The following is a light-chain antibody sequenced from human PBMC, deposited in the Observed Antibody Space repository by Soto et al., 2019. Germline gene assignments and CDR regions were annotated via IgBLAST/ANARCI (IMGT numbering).Light chain of an antibody. CDR1: QSITNY. Sequence: DIQMTQSPSSLSASVGDRVTITCRTSQSITNYLNWYQQKPGKAPKLLIYAASTLQSGVPSRFSGSGSGTDFTLTISSLQPGDFASYYCQQTYPSPLYPFGQGTKLEIK. V-gene: IGKV1-39*01. J-gene: IGKJ2*01. CDR2: AAS. CDR3: QQTYPSPLYP.